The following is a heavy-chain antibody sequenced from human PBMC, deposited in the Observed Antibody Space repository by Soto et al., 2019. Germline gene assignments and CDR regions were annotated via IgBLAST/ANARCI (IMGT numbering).Heavy chain of an antibody. CDR3: ARGGCSGGSCYTNHWYFDL. Sequence: QVQLQESGPGLVKPSETLSLTCTVSGGSISSYYWSWIRQPPGKGLEWIGYIYYSGSTNYNPSLKSRVTISVDTSKNQFSLKLSSVTAADTAVYYCARGGCSGGSCYTNHWYFDLWGRGTLVTVSS. V-gene: IGHV4-59*01. CDR2: IYYSGST. J-gene: IGHJ2*01. CDR1: GGSISSYY. D-gene: IGHD2-15*01.